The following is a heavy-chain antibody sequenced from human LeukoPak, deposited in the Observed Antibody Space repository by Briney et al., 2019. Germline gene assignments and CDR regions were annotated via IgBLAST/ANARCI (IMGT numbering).Heavy chain of an antibody. V-gene: IGHV1-2*02. CDR2: INPNSGGT. CDR3: ARKDSYYDSSGYDY. J-gene: IGHJ4*02. D-gene: IGHD3-22*01. Sequence: ASVKVSCKTSGYIFTGYYMHWVRQAPGQGLEWMGWINPNSGGTNYAQKFQGRVTMTRDTSISTAYMELSRLRSDDTAVYYCARKDSYYDSSGYDYWGQGTLVTVSS. CDR1: GYIFTGYY.